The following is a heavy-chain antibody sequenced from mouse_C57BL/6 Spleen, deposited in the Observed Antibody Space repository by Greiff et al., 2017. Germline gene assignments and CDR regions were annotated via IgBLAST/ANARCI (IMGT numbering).Heavy chain of an antibody. CDR3: ARTVTGTGYYAMDY. CDR1: GFTFSDYG. J-gene: IGHJ4*01. V-gene: IGHV5-17*01. CDR2: ISSGSSTI. Sequence: EVHLVESGGGLVKPGGSLKLSCAASGFTFSDYGMHWVRQAPEKGLEWVAYISSGSSTIYYADTVKGRFTISRDNAKNTLFLQMTSLRSEDTAMYDCARTVTGTGYYAMDYWGQGTSVTVSS. D-gene: IGHD4-1*01.